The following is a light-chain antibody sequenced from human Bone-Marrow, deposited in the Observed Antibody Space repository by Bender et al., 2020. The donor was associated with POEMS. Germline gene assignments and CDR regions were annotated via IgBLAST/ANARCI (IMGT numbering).Light chain of an antibody. Sequence: QSALTQPPSASGSPGQSVTISCTGTSTDVGGYNYVSWYQQHPGKAPKLMVYEVTKRPSGVPDRFSGSKSGNTASLTVSGLQPEDEAEYYCSSYGDNNNLVFGGGTKLTVL. J-gene: IGLJ2*01. CDR1: STDVGGYNY. CDR3: SSYGDNNNLV. V-gene: IGLV2-8*01. CDR2: EVT.